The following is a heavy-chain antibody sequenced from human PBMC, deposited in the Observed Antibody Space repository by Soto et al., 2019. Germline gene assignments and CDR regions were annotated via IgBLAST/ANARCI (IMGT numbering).Heavy chain of an antibody. J-gene: IGHJ6*02. Sequence: GGSLRLSCAASGFTFSTYSLNWVRQGPGKGLEWISSISSSGSYIFYADSVKGRFTISRDNAKNSLYLQMDSLRPEDTAVYYCARRYCRTGGCPDCYYYYPMDVWGQGTTVTVSS. V-gene: IGHV3-21*01. CDR3: ARRYCRTGGCPDCYYYYPMDV. CDR1: GFTFSTYS. CDR2: ISSSGSYI. D-gene: IGHD2-15*01.